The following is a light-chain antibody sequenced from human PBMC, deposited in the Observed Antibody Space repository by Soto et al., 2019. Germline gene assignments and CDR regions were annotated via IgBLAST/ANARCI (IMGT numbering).Light chain of an antibody. V-gene: IGKV3-20*01. J-gene: IGKJ2*01. CDR3: QQYGASPYT. CDR2: GAS. Sequence: EILLTQSPGTLSLSPGERATLSCRASQSVRNNYLAWYQQKPGQAPRLLIHGASGRATGIPDRSSGSGSGTDFTLTISRLEPEDFAVYFCQQYGASPYTFGQGTKLEI. CDR1: QSVRNNY.